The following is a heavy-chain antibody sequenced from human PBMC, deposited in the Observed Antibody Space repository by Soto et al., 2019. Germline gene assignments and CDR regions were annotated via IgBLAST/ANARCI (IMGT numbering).Heavy chain of an antibody. CDR3: ARDKGSGIAVADLNLHFDY. V-gene: IGHV1-18*01. CDR1: GYTFTSYG. Sequence: ASVKVSCKASGYTFTSYGISWVRQAPGQGLEWMGWISAYNGNTNYAQKLQGRVTMTTDTSTSTAYMERRSLRSDDTAVYYCARDKGSGIAVADLNLHFDYWGQETRVTVSS. CDR2: ISAYNGNT. D-gene: IGHD6-19*01. J-gene: IGHJ4*02.